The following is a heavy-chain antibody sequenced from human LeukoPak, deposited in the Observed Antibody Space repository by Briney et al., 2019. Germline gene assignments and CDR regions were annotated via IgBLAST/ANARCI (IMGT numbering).Heavy chain of an antibody. V-gene: IGHV4-34*01. CDR1: GGSFSGYY. J-gene: IGHJ6*03. CDR2: INHSGST. CDR3: ARGVVPAARPYYYYYYMDV. D-gene: IGHD2-2*01. Sequence: PSETLSLTCAVYGGSFSGYYWSWIRQPPGKGLEWIGEINHSGSTNYNPSLKSRVTISVDTSKNQFSLKLSSVTAVDTAVYYCARGVVPAARPYYYYYYMDVWGKGTTVTVSS.